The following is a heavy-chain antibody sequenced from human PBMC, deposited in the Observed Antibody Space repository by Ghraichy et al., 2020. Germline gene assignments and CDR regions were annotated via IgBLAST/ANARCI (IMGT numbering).Heavy chain of an antibody. Sequence: SETLSLTCTVSGDSVSSSIYYWGWIRQPPGKGLEWIGTVYYRGSGSTYYNPSLKSRVTISLDTSKTQFSLKLSSMTAADTAVYYCARDPEPNCTGTRCYYNDWGQGILVTVSS. CDR3: ARDPEPNCTGTRCYYND. V-gene: IGHV4-39*07. D-gene: IGHD2-8*02. CDR1: GDSVSSSIYY. J-gene: IGHJ4*02. CDR2: VYYRGSGST.